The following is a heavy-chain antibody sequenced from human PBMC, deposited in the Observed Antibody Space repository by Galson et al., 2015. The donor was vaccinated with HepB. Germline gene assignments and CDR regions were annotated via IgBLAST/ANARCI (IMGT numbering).Heavy chain of an antibody. V-gene: IGHV3-43D*03. CDR3: AKDKGSGSYPHY. CDR1: GFTFDDYA. CDR2: ISWDGGST. D-gene: IGHD3-10*01. J-gene: IGHJ4*02. Sequence: SLRLSCAASGFTFDDYAMHWVRQAPGKGLEWVSLISWDGGSTYYADSVKGRFTISRDNSKNSLYLQMNSLRAEDTALYYCAKDKGSGSYPHYWGQGTLVTVSS.